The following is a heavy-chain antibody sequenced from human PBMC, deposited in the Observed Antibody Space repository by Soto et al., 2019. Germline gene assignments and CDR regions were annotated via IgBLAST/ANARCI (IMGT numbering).Heavy chain of an antibody. CDR3: PQDRTYTWYFAN. D-gene: IGHD3-9*01. CDR2: ISSNGKQK. V-gene: IGHV3-30*18. Sequence: QVQLVESGGGVVQPGTSLRLSCAASGLTVNTHGMHWVRQAPGKGLEWVAVISSNGKQKYYTDSVEGRFTISTDDSKSMVYLQVNSLATEDSAVYYCPQDRTYTWYFANWGQGTLVTVSS. CDR1: GLTVNTHG. J-gene: IGHJ4*02.